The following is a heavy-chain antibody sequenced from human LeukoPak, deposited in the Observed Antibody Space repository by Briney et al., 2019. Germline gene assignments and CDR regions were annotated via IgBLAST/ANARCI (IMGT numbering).Heavy chain of an antibody. D-gene: IGHD1-26*01. J-gene: IGHJ4*02. CDR1: GFTFSEYC. CDR2: IMQDGSEK. V-gene: IGHV3-7*01. Sequence: GGSLRLSCAASGFTFSEYCMTWVRHPPGKGREWGGMIMQDGSEKNYVDTAKDRFTNTRDNTKNSLYLQMNSLRAQDTAVYYGARGGSYHHYWGQGALVTVSS. CDR3: ARGGSYHHY.